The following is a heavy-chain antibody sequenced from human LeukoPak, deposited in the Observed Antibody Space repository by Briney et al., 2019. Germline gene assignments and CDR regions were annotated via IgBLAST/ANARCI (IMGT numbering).Heavy chain of an antibody. V-gene: IGHV3-9*01. CDR3: ARDYTGYFP. J-gene: IGHJ5*02. CDR1: GFIFNNYA. Sequence: GRSLRLSCAGSGFIFNNYAMHWVRQPPGRGLEWVSGISWNSGSIDYADSVKGRFTISRDNAKNSLYLQMNSLRAEDTAVYYCARDYTGYFPWGQGTLVIVSS. D-gene: IGHD3-9*01. CDR2: ISWNSGSI.